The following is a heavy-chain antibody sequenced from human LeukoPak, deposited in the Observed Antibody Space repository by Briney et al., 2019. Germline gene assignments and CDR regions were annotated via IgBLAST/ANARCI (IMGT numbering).Heavy chain of an antibody. Sequence: SETLSLTCTVSGGSISSSSYYWGWIRQPPGKGLEWIGSIYYSGSTYYNPSLKSRVTISVDTSKNQFSLKLSSVTAADTAVYYCARSYMSKWLFSFGHWGQGTLVTVSS. CDR2: IYYSGST. CDR3: ARSYMSKWLFSFGH. V-gene: IGHV4-39*01. J-gene: IGHJ4*02. D-gene: IGHD3-22*01. CDR1: GGSISSSSYY.